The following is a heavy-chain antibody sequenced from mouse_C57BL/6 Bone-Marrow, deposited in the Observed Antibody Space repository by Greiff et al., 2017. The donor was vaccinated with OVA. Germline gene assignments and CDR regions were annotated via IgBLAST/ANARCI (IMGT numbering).Heavy chain of an antibody. CDR3: ANHYYGSSFDWYFDV. J-gene: IGHJ1*03. CDR2: INPGSGGT. Sequence: QVQLQQSGAELVRPGTSVKVSCKASGYAFTNYLIEWVKQRPGQGLEWIGVINPGSGGTNYNEKFKGKATLTADKSSSTAYMQLSSLTSEDSAVYFCANHYYGSSFDWYFDVWGTGTTVTVSS. D-gene: IGHD1-1*01. CDR1: GYAFTNYL. V-gene: IGHV1-54*01.